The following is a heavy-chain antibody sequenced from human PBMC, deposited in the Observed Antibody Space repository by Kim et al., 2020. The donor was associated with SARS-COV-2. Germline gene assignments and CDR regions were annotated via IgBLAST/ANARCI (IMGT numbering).Heavy chain of an antibody. CDR2: IYYSGST. J-gene: IGHJ6*02. D-gene: IGHD3-3*01. V-gene: IGHV4-39*07. Sequence: SETLSLTCTVSGGSISSSSYYWGWIRQPPGKGLEWIGSIYYSGSTYYNPSLKSRVTISVDTSKNQFSLKLSSVTAADTAVYYCARGIRGPDNLEWLPEYYYYYGMDVWGQGTTVTVSS. CDR3: ARGIRGPDNLEWLPEYYYYYGMDV. CDR1: GGSISSSSYY.